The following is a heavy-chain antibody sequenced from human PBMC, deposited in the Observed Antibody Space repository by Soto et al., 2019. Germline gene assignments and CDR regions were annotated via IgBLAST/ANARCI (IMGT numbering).Heavy chain of an antibody. D-gene: IGHD6-19*01. Sequence: SETLSLTCTVSGGSISSYYWSWIRQPPGKGLEWIGYIYYSGSTNYNPSPKSRVTISVDTSKNQFSLKLSSVTAADTAVYYCARGGDIAVAGYDAFDIWGQGTMVTVSS. CDR1: GGSISSYY. CDR2: IYYSGST. CDR3: ARGGDIAVAGYDAFDI. J-gene: IGHJ3*02. V-gene: IGHV4-59*01.